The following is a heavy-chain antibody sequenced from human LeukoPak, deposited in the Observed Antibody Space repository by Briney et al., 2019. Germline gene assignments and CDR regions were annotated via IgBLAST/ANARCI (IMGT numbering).Heavy chain of an antibody. J-gene: IGHJ5*02. CDR2: INPSGGST. CDR3: AIWDGSGSYHWFDP. V-gene: IGHV1-46*01. CDR1: GYTFTRYY. Sequence: ASVKVSCKTSGYTFTRYYMHWVRQAPGQGLEWMGIINPSGGSTTYAQKFQGRVTMTTDTSTSTAYMELRSLRSDDTAVYYCAIWDGSGSYHWFDPWGQGTLVTVSS. D-gene: IGHD3-10*01.